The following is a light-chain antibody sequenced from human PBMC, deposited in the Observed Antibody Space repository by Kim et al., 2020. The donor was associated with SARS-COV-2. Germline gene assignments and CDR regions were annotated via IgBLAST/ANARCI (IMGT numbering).Light chain of an antibody. J-gene: IGLJ3*02. CDR1: SGRIASNY. V-gene: IGLV6-57*03. CDR2: EDN. CDR3: QSYDSSSWV. Sequence: KAVTISCTRSSGRIASNYVQWYQQRPGSAPTTVIYEDNQRPSGVPDRFSGSIDSSSNSASLTISGLKTEDEADYYCQSYDSSSWVFGGGTQLTVL.